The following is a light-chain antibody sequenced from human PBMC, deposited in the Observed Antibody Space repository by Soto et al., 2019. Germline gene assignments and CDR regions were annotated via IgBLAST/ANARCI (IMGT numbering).Light chain of an antibody. J-gene: IGKJ5*01. V-gene: IGKV3-20*01. Sequence: EIVLTQSPATLSVSPGERATLSCRASQSVSSTYLAWYQQKPGQAPRLLIYGASSRATGIPDRFSGGGSGTDFTLTISRLEPEDFAVYYCQQYGSFSITFGQGTRLENK. CDR3: QQYGSFSIT. CDR1: QSVSSTY. CDR2: GAS.